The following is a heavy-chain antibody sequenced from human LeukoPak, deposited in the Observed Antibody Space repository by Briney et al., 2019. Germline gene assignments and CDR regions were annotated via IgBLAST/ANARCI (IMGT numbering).Heavy chain of an antibody. J-gene: IGHJ4*02. V-gene: IGHV3-30*02. CDR3: AKDRRPGDY. Sequence: PGGSLRLSCTESGFTFSTYGFHWVRQAPGKGLEWLAFIHYDGSDKYCTDSVKGRFTISRDNSKNTLYLQMNSLRAEDTAVYYCAKDRRPGDYWRQGTLVTVSS. CDR1: GFTFSTYG. CDR2: IHYDGSDK.